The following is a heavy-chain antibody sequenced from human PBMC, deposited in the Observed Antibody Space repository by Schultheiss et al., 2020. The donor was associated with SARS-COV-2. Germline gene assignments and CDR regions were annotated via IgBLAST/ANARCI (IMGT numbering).Heavy chain of an antibody. CDR3: AKTVDPRYPSYYDC. D-gene: IGHD1-1*01. CDR1: GFTFDDYA. CDR2: IYSGGST. J-gene: IGHJ4*02. Sequence: GGSLRLSCAASGFTFDDYAMHWVRQAPGKGLEWVSVIYSGGSTYYADSVKGRFTISRDNSKNTLYLQMNSLRAEDTAVYYCAKTVDPRYPSYYDCWGQGTLVTVSS. V-gene: IGHV3-23*03.